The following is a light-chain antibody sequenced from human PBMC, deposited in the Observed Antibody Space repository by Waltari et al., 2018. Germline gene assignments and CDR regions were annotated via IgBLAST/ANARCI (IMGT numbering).Light chain of an antibody. CDR2: DVT. CDR3: SSQTLDGLIL. V-gene: IGLV2-14*03. J-gene: IGLJ3*02. CDR1: GSAADPSEY. Sequence: QSPLTHPAPVPAAPAPPITPPCTGSGSAADPSEYVSWHQHHPAKAPQLIIFDVTNRPSGVSDRFSASKSANTASLTISRLQPEDEADYFCSSQTLDGLILFGGGTRLTVL.